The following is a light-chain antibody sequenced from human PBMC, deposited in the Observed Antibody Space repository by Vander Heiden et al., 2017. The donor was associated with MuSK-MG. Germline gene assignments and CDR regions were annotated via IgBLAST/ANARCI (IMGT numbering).Light chain of an antibody. V-gene: IGKV2-30*01. CDR1: QSLVYSDGNIY. J-gene: IGKJ2*01. Sequence: IVMTQSPLSLPVTLGQPASISCRSSQSLVYSDGNIYLSWFQQRPGQSPRRLIYRVSNRDYGVPDRFSGSGSGTDFTLKIDRVEVEDAAVYYCMEGKRVYTFGQGTKMEIK. CDR2: RVS. CDR3: MEGKRVYT.